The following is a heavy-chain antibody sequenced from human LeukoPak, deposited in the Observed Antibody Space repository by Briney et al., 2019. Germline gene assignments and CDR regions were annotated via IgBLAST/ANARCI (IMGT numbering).Heavy chain of an antibody. CDR3: AERDYDFWSGPLKYGMDV. D-gene: IGHD3-3*01. CDR2: IIPILGIA. J-gene: IGHJ6*02. Sequence: SVKVSCKASGGTFSSYAIRWVRQAPGQGLEWMGRIIPILGIANYAQKFQGRVTISADKSTSTAYMELSSLRSEDTAVYYCAERDYDFWSGPLKYGMDVWGQGTTVTVSS. CDR1: GGTFSSYA. V-gene: IGHV1-69*04.